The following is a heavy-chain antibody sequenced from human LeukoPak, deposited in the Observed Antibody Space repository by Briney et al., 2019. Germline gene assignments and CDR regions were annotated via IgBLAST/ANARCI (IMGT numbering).Heavy chain of an antibody. CDR1: GFTVSSNY. CDR3: ARGDSSSWYPFDY. D-gene: IGHD6-13*01. CDR2: IYYSGST. J-gene: IGHJ4*02. V-gene: IGHV4-59*05. Sequence: PGGSLRLSCAASGFTVSSNYMSWVRQAPGQGLEWIGSIYYSGSTYYNLSLKSRVSISVGTSKNQFSLKLSSVTAADAAVYYCARGDSSSWYPFDYWGQRILVTVSS.